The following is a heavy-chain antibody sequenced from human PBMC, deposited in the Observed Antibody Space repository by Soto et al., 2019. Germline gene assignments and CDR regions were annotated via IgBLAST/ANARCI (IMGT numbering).Heavy chain of an antibody. CDR2: VHSDGTTT. D-gene: IGHD3-10*01. V-gene: IGHV3-74*01. CDR1: GFTFDYYW. Sequence: EVQLVESGGGLVQPGESLRLSCAASGFTFDYYWMHWVRQAPGKGLVWVSRVHSDGTTTTYADSVKGRFTISRDNARNTVSLQMSSLRAEATAIYYGAGGARGGFDLWGHGTVVTVSS. CDR3: AGGARGGFDL. J-gene: IGHJ3*01.